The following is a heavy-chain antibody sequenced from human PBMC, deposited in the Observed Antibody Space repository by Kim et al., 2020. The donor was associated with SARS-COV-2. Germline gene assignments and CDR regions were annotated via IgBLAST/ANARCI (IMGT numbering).Heavy chain of an antibody. CDR1: GFSFSGYD. D-gene: IGHD3-16*01. CDR3: ARVGLLGAYNMDV. J-gene: IGHJ6*02. CDR2: IRNSGSTI. V-gene: IGHV3-48*02. Sequence: GSLRLSCVVSGFSFSGYDMNWVRQAPGKGLEWVSYIRNSGSTIWYADSVKGRFTISRDNAKNSLYLQMNSLSDEYTAVYYCARVGLLGAYNMDVWGQGTTVTVSS.